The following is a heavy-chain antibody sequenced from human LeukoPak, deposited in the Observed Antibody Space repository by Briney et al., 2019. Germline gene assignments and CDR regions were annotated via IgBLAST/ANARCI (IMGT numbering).Heavy chain of an antibody. CDR3: TIPASGYSYGVFDS. D-gene: IGHD5-18*01. CDR1: GFTFSNTW. CDR2: IKSKTDGGTT. J-gene: IGHJ4*02. Sequence: GGSLRLSCAAPGFTFSNTWMSWVRQAPGKGLEWVGRIKSKTDGGTTDYAAPVKGRFAISRDDSKNTLYLQMNSLKTEDTAVYYCTIPASGYSYGVFDSWGQGILVTVSS. V-gene: IGHV3-15*01.